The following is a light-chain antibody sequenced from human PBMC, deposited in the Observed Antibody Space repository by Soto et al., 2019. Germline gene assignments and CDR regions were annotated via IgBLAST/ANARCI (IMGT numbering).Light chain of an antibody. Sequence: QLVLTQPPSASGTPGQRVTISCSGSSSNIGSNTVNWYQQLPGTAPKLLIYSNNQRPSGVPDRFSGSKSGTSAPLAISGLQSEDEADYYCAAWDDSLNALFGGGTKLTVL. CDR3: AAWDDSLNAL. V-gene: IGLV1-44*01. CDR1: SSNIGSNT. J-gene: IGLJ2*01. CDR2: SNN.